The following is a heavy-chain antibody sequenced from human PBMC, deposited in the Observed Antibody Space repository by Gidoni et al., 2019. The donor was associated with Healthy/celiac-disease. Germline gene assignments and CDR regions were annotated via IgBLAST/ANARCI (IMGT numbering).Heavy chain of an antibody. CDR3: ARPMNWVVAASYYYGMDV. CDR1: GGTFSSYA. J-gene: IGHJ6*02. D-gene: IGHD2-15*01. CDR2: IIPIFGTA. V-gene: IGHV1-69*01. Sequence: QVQLVQSGAEVQKPGSSVTVSCKASGGTFSSYAISWVRQAPGQGLEWMGGIIPIFGTANYAKKFQGRVTITADESMSTAYMELSSLRSEDTAVYYCARPMNWVVAASYYYGMDVWGQGTTVTVSS.